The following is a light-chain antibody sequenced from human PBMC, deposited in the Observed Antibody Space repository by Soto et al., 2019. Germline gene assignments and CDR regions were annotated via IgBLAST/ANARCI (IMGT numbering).Light chain of an antibody. Sequence: DIVVTQSPGALSLSPGDRATLSCRASQSVSSSYLAWYQQKPGQPPRLLIYSASSRATGIPDRFSGSGSGSDFTHTISRLEPEDFAVYYCQQFSSSSYTSGHGTKRES. V-gene: IGKV3-20*01. CDR1: QSVSSSY. CDR3: QQFSSSSYT. J-gene: IGKJ2*01. CDR2: SAS.